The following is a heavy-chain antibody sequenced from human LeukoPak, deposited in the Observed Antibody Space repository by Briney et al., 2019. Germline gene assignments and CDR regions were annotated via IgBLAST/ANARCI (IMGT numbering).Heavy chain of an antibody. V-gene: IGHV3-74*01. CDR1: GFTFSRYY. CDR2: IHSDGSIT. Sequence: GGSLRLSCAASGFTFSRYYMHWIRQAPGKGLVGVSGIHSDGSITTYADSVKGRFTISRDNAKNTLYLQMNSLKVEDTAVYYCTRVFVGDEYSSSGYWGQGTLVTVSS. D-gene: IGHD6-13*01. CDR3: TRVFVGDEYSSSGY. J-gene: IGHJ4*02.